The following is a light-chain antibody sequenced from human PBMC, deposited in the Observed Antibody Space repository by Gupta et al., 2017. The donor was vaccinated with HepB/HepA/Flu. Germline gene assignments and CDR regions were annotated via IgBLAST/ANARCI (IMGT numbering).Light chain of an antibody. CDR2: DAS. CDR3: HQRSTLMT. J-gene: IGKJ1*01. CDR1: QSVSSY. V-gene: IGKV3-11*01. Sequence: EIVLTQSPATLSLSPGERATLSCRDSQSVSSYLDWYQQKPGQAPRLIIYDASNRDMGSTDCFSGSGENKDFTLTSSRREYEDCAVYYVHQRSTLMTFGQGTKVEIK.